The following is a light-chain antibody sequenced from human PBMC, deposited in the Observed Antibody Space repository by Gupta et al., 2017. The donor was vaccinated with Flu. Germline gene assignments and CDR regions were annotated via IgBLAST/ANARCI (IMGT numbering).Light chain of an antibody. Sequence: NFMLTQPHSVSESPGETVTISCTRSSGSIATNYVQWYRQRPGSSPATVIYEDNQRPSGVPDRFSGSIDSSSTSASLTISRLETEDEADYYCQSYDSSNQKIFGGGTKLTVL. CDR1: SGSIATNY. V-gene: IGLV6-57*01. CDR2: EDN. CDR3: QSYDSSNQKI. J-gene: IGLJ2*01.